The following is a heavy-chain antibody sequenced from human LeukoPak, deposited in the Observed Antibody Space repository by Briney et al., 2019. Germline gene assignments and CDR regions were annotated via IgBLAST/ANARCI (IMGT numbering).Heavy chain of an antibody. J-gene: IGHJ6*03. Sequence: PGGSLRLSCAGSGFTFSRYNMNWVRQAPGKELERVSSISSSSSFIFYADSVKGRFTISRDNAKNSLYLQMNSLRAEDRAVYYCARDAQWLIPEGYFYYMDVWGKGTTVTVSS. D-gene: IGHD6-19*01. CDR2: ISSSSSFI. V-gene: IGHV3-21*01. CDR1: GFTFSRYN. CDR3: ARDAQWLIPEGYFYYMDV.